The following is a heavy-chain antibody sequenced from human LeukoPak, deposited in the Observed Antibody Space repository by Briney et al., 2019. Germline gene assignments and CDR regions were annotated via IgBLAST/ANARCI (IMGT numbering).Heavy chain of an antibody. D-gene: IGHD6-13*01. V-gene: IGHV1-2*02. CDR1: GYTFTGYY. CDR2: INPNSGGT. CDR3: ARDLFLLWGRGQLVGP. Sequence: ASVKVSCKASGYTFTGYYIHWVRQAPGQGLEWMGWINPNSGGTNYAQKFQGRVTMTRDTSISTAYMELSRLRSDDTAVYYCARDLFLLWGRGQLVGPWGQGTLVTVSS. J-gene: IGHJ5*02.